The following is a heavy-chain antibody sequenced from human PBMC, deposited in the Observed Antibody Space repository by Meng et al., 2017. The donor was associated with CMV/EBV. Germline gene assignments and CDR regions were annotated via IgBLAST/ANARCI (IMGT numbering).Heavy chain of an antibody. CDR1: GGSISSSSYY. V-gene: IGHV4-39*01. J-gene: IGHJ6*02. CDR3: ARRPAYYYYGMDV. D-gene: IGHD2-2*01. CDR2: IYYSGST. Sequence: SETLSLTCTVSGGSISSSSYYWGWIRQPPGTGLEWIGSIYYSGSTYYNPSLKSRVTISVDTSKNQFSLKLSSVTAADTAVYYCARRPAYYYYGMDVWGQGTTVTVSS.